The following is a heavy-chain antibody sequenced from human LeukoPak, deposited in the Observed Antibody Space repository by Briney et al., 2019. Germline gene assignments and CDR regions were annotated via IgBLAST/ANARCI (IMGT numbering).Heavy chain of an antibody. J-gene: IGHJ4*02. Sequence: SETLSLTCAVYGGSFSGYYWTWIRQPPGKGLEWIGEIHYSGSATYNPSLKSRVTISVDTSKNQFSLKMNSVTAADTAVYYCARGQWFRAFWSRGTPVTVSS. CDR1: GGSFSGYY. CDR2: IHYSGSA. D-gene: IGHD3-10*01. V-gene: IGHV4-34*01. CDR3: ARGQWFRAF.